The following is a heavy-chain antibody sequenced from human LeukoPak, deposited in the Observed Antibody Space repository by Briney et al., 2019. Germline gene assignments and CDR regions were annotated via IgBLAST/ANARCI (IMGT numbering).Heavy chain of an antibody. CDR3: ARRGAVAGATADY. V-gene: IGHV3-21*01. Sequence: GALRLSCAASGFTFNNYSMSWVRQSPGKGLEWVSSISTGGRNIYYADSVKGRSTISRDNAKNSLFLQLHSLRAEDTAIYYCARRGAVAGATADYWGQGTLVTVSS. D-gene: IGHD6-13*01. CDR2: ISTGGRNI. J-gene: IGHJ4*02. CDR1: GFTFNNYS.